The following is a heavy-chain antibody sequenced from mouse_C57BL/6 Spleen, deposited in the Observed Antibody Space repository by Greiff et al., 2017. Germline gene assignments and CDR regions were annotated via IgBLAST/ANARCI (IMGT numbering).Heavy chain of an antibody. CDR2: IYPGSGNT. CDR1: GYSFTSYY. J-gene: IGHJ4*01. CDR3: ARGSYAMDY. V-gene: IGHV1-66*01. Sequence: QVQLQQSGPELVKPGASVKISCKASGYSFTSYYIHWVKQRPGQGLEWIGWIYPGSGNTKYNEKFKGKATLTADTSSSTAYLQLSSLTSEDSAVYYCARGSYAMDYWGQGTSVTVSS.